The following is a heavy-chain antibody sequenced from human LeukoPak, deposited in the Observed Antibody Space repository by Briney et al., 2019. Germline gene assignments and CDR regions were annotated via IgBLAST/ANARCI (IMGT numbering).Heavy chain of an antibody. CDR1: GFTFSSYG. V-gene: IGHV3-30*18. CDR2: ISYDGSNK. J-gene: IGHJ4*02. D-gene: IGHD3-10*01. CDR3: AKDFSIIRAAADFDY. Sequence: GGSLRLSCAASGFTFSSYGMHWVRQAPGKGLEWVAVISYDGSNKYYADSVKGRFTISRDNSKNTLYLQMNSLRAEDTAVYYCAKDFSIIRAAADFDYWGQGTLVTVSS.